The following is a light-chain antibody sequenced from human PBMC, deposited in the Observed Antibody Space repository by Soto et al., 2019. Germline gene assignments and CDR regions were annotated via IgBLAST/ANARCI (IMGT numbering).Light chain of an antibody. CDR3: QQRSNWPTIT. V-gene: IGKV3-11*01. CDR2: DAS. Sequence: EIVLTQSPATLSLSPGERATLSCRASQSVSSYLAWYQQKPGQAPRLLISDASNRATGIPARFSGSGSGTDFTLTISSLEPEDFAVYYGQQRSNWPTITFGQGTRLEIK. CDR1: QSVSSY. J-gene: IGKJ5*01.